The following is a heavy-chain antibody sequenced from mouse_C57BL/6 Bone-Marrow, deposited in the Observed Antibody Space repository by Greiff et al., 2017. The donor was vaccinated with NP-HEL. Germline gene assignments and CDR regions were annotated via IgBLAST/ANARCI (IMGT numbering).Heavy chain of an antibody. CDR3: ARSSNWDWYFDV. V-gene: IGHV1-55*01. J-gene: IGHJ1*03. D-gene: IGHD4-1*01. CDR2: IYPGSGST. Sequence: QVHVKQPGAELVKPGASVKMSCKASGYTFTSYWITWVKQRPGQGLEWIGDIYPGSGSTNYNEKFKSKATLTVDTSSSTAYMQRSSLTSEDSAVYYCARSSNWDWYFDVWGTGTTVTVSS. CDR1: GYTFTSYW.